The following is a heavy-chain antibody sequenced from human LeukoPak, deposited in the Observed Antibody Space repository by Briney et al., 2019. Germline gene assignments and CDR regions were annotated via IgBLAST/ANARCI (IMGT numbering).Heavy chain of an antibody. CDR2: TYYRTKWYN. CDR1: GDSVSSNSAA. CDR3: ARSFYDSSGVAFES. V-gene: IGHV6-1*01. Sequence: SQTLSLTCAISGDSVSSNSAAWNWISQSPSRGLEWLGRTYYRTKWYNDYAVSVNSRITINPDTSKNQFALQLNSVTPEDTAVYYCARSFYDSSGVAFESWGQGTLVTVSS. D-gene: IGHD3-22*01. J-gene: IGHJ4*02.